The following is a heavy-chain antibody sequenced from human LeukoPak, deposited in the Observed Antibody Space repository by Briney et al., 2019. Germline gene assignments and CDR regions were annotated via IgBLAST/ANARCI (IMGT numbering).Heavy chain of an antibody. D-gene: IGHD3-9*01. V-gene: IGHV3-23*01. J-gene: IGHJ4*02. Sequence: GGSLRLSCAASGFTFSSYAMSWVRQAPGKGLEWVSAISGSGGSTYYADSAKGRFTISRDNSKNTLYLQMNSLRAEDTAVYYCAKDPVPLRYFDWLPDHFDYWGQGTLVTVSS. CDR3: AKDPVPLRYFDWLPDHFDY. CDR2: ISGSGGST. CDR1: GFTFSSYA.